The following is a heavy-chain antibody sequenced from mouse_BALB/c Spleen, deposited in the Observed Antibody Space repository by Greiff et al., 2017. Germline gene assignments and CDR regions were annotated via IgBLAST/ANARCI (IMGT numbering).Heavy chain of an antibody. CDR1: GYTFTSYW. CDR2: IAPGSGST. D-gene: IGHD2-1*01. V-gene: IGHV1S41*01. Sequence: DLVKPGASVKLSCKASGYTFTSYWINWIKQRPGQGLEWIGRIAPGSGSTYYNEMFKGKATLTVDKSSNTAYMQLSSLTSEDSAVYYCARGGIGNPAWFAYWGQGTLVTVSA. CDR3: ARGGIGNPAWFAY. J-gene: IGHJ3*01.